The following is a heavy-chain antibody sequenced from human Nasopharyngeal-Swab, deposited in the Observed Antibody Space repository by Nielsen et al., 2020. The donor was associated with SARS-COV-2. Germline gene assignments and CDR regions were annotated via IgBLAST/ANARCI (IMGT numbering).Heavy chain of an antibody. CDR2: IWYDGSNK. V-gene: IGHV3-33*01. D-gene: IGHD2-21*02. Sequence: GESLKISCAASGFTFSSYGMHWVRQAPGKGLEWVAVIWYDGSNKYYADSVKGRFTISRDNSKNTLYLQMNSLRAEDTAVYYCAREGAYCGGDCYSGFDYWGQGTLVTVPS. J-gene: IGHJ4*02. CDR1: GFTFSSYG. CDR3: AREGAYCGGDCYSGFDY.